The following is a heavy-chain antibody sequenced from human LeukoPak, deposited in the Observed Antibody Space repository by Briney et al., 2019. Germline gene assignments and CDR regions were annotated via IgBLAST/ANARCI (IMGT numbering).Heavy chain of an antibody. J-gene: IGHJ5*02. CDR2: IYHSGST. Sequence: SGTLSLTCAVSGGSISSSNWWSWVRQPLGKGLEWIGEIYHSGSTNYNPSLKSRVTISVDKSKNQFSLKLSSVTAADTAVYYCARRYSSGWYTRRANWFDPWGQGTLVTVSS. CDR3: ARRYSSGWYTRRANWFDP. D-gene: IGHD6-19*01. CDR1: GGSISSSNW. V-gene: IGHV4-4*02.